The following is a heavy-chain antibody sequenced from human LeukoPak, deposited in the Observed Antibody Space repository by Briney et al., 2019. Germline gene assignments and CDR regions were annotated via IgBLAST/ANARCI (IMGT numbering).Heavy chain of an antibody. V-gene: IGHV4-61*05. J-gene: IGHJ4*02. Sequence: SETLSLTCTVSGGSISSGSYYWGWIRQPPGKGLEWIAYISDIGSINYNPSLKSRVTISLDTSKNQFSLKLSSVTAADTAVYYCAGHHPRNTVDFWGQGTLVTVSS. D-gene: IGHD2-8*02. CDR1: GGSISSGSYY. CDR3: AGHHPRNTVDF. CDR2: ISDIGSI.